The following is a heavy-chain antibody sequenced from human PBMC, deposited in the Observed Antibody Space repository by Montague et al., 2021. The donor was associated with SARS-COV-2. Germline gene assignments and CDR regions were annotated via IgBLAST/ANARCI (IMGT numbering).Heavy chain of an antibody. CDR1: GGSISSGGYY. CDR2: IDYSGST. V-gene: IGHV4-31*02. J-gene: IGHJ5*02. D-gene: IGHD3-10*01. Sequence: TLSLTCTVTGGSISSGGYYWSWIRQSPGKGLEWIGSIDYSGSTXYNPSLKSRVTISVDTSKNQFSLKLSSVTAADTAVYYCARAGRGSGSGCYFDVLVNWFDPWGQGTLVTVSS. CDR3: ARAGRGSGSGCYFDVLVNWFDP.